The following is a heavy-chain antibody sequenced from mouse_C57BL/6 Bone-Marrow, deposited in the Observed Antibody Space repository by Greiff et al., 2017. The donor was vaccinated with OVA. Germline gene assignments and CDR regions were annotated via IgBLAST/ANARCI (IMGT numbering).Heavy chain of an antibody. Sequence: EVKLMESGGGLVKPGGSLKLSCAASGFTFSSYDMPWVRQTPEKRLEWVATISDGDSYTYYPDNVKGRFTISRDTAKNNLYLQMSHLKSEDTAMYYCASYYGSSFYWYFDVWGTGTTVTVSS. CDR1: GFTFSSYD. V-gene: IGHV5-4*03. J-gene: IGHJ1*03. CDR3: ASYYGSSFYWYFDV. CDR2: ISDGDSYT. D-gene: IGHD1-1*01.